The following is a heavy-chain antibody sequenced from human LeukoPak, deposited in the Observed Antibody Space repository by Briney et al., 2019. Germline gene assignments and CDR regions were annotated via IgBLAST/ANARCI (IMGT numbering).Heavy chain of an antibody. V-gene: IGHV1-8*01. D-gene: IGHD4-11*01. CDR2: LNPKDGNR. CDR1: GYTFTTYD. Sequence: ASVKVSCKASGYTFTTYDINWGRQAPGQGPEWMGWLNPKDGNRGYAQKFQDRVTLTRDTSISTAYMELSSLRSDDTAIYYCARYVTTKAFDIWGQGTMVTVSS. J-gene: IGHJ3*02. CDR3: ARYVTTKAFDI.